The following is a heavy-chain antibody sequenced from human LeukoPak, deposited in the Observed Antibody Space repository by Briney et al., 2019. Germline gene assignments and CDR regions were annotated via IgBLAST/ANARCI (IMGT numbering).Heavy chain of an antibody. J-gene: IGHJ6*03. CDR3: ARGGAMATPPYYYYMDV. D-gene: IGHD5-18*01. CDR1: GYTLTELS. V-gene: IGHV1-24*01. Sequence: SVKVSCKVSGYTLTELSMHWARQAPGKGLEWMGGFDPEDGETIYAQKFQGRVTMTTDTSTSTAYMELRSLRSGDTAVYYCARGGAMATPPYYYYMDVWGKGTTVTVSS. CDR2: FDPEDGET.